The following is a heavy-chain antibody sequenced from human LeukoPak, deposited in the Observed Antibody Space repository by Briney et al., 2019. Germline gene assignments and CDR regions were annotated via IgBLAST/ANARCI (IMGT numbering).Heavy chain of an antibody. D-gene: IGHD3-22*01. V-gene: IGHV1-69*04. Sequence: SVKVSCKASGGTSSSYAIIWVRQAPGQGLEGVGRIIPTLGIANYAQKFHGRVTITADKSTSTAYMELRRLRSDDTAVYYCARDPGGEGYYDSSGYYYHHWFDPWGQGTLVPVSS. CDR1: GGTSSSYA. CDR2: IIPTLGIA. CDR3: ARDPGGEGYYDSSGYYYHHWFDP. J-gene: IGHJ5*02.